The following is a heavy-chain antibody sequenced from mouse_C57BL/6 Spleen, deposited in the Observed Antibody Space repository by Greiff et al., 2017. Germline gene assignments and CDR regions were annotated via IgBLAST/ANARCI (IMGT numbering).Heavy chain of an antibody. CDR2: ISSGGDYI. CDR1: GFTFSSYA. CDR3: TSHYYGSSFAWFAY. J-gene: IGHJ3*01. V-gene: IGHV5-9-1*02. D-gene: IGHD1-1*01. Sequence: EVQGVESGEGLVKPGGSLKLSCAASGFTFSSYAMSWVRQTPEKRLEWVAYISSGGDYIYYADTVKGRFTISRDNARNTLYLQMSSLKSEDTAMYYCTSHYYGSSFAWFAYWGQGTLVTVSA.